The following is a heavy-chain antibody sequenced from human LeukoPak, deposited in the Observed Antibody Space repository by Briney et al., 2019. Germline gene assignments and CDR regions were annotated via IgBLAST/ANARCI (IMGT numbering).Heavy chain of an antibody. Sequence: GASVKVSCKASGYTFTGYYMHWVRQAPGQGLEWMGRINPNSGGTNYAQKFQGRVTMTRDTSISTAYMELSRLRSDDTAVYYCARDRNTYYYYDSSGYSDYWGQGTLVTVSS. CDR1: GYTFTGYY. D-gene: IGHD3-22*01. V-gene: IGHV1-2*06. J-gene: IGHJ4*02. CDR3: ARDRNTYYYYDSSGYSDY. CDR2: INPNSGGT.